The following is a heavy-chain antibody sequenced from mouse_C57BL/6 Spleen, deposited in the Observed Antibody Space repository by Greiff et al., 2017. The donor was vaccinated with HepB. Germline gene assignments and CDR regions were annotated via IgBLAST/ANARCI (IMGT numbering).Heavy chain of an antibody. CDR1: GYTFTSYW. CDR3: ASGDSLYAMDY. D-gene: IGHD3-2*01. Sequence: VQLQQPGAELVKPGASVKLSCKASGYTFTSYWRKGVKQRPGQGLEWIGEIDPTDSYTNYNQKFKGKATLTVETSSSTAYMQLSSLTSEDSAVYYYASGDSLYAMDYWGQGTSVTVSS. J-gene: IGHJ4*01. CDR2: IDPTDSYT. V-gene: IGHV1-50*01.